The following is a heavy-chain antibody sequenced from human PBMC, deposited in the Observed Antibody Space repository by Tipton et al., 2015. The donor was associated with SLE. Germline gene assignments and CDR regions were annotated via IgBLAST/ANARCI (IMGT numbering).Heavy chain of an antibody. D-gene: IGHD3-16*01. CDR1: GFTVSSNY. CDR3: VRDWAYAFDI. J-gene: IGHJ3*02. Sequence: SLRLSCAASGFTVSSNYMTWVRQAPGKGLEWVSVIYSGGRTYYADSVKGRFTISRDNAKNSLYLQMNSLRDEDTAVYYCVRDWAYAFDIWGQGTMVTVSS. CDR2: IYSGGRT. V-gene: IGHV3-66*01.